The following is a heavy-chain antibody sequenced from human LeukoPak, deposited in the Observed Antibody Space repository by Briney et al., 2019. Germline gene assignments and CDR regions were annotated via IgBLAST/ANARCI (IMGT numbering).Heavy chain of an antibody. D-gene: IGHD6-13*01. V-gene: IGHV3-21*01. CDR3: ARDSSSGYVSAFYFDY. CDR2: ISSSSSYI. Sequence: GGSLRLSCAASGFTFSSYSMNWVRQAPGKGLEWVSSISSSSSYIYYADSVKGRFTISRDNAKNSLYLQMNSLRAEDTAVYYCARDSSSGYVSAFYFDYWGQGTLVTVSS. J-gene: IGHJ4*02. CDR1: GFTFSSYS.